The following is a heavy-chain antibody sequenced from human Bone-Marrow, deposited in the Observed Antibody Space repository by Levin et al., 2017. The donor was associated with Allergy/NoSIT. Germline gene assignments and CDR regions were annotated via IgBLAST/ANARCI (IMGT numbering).Heavy chain of an antibody. CDR2: IYDSGST. Sequence: SETLSLTCTVSGGSIRSGGYYWSWIRQHPWKGLEWIGYIYDSGSTSYNPSLESRVAISVDTSKNQFYLKLTSLTAADTAVYSCARIPNTTSEFDYWGQGTLVTVSS. CDR1: GGSIRSGGYY. V-gene: IGHV4-31*03. D-gene: IGHD1-1*01. J-gene: IGHJ4*02. CDR3: ARIPNTTSEFDY.